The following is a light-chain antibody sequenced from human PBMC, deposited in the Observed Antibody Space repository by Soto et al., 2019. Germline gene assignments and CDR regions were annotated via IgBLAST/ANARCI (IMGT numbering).Light chain of an antibody. Sequence: DIPMTQSPSTLSASVGDRVTITCRASQSISSWLAWYQQKSGEAPKLLIYEASTLARGIPSRFSGSGSGTEFTLTISSLQPDDFATYYCQQYDTYSRTFGQGTKVEVK. V-gene: IGKV1-5*03. CDR3: QQYDTYSRT. CDR1: QSISSW. CDR2: EAS. J-gene: IGKJ1*01.